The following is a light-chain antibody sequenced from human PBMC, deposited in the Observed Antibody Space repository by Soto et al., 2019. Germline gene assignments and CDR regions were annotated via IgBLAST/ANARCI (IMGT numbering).Light chain of an antibody. J-gene: IGLJ1*01. CDR3: QSYDSSLSGYV. CDR2: GNS. Sequence: QSVLTQPPSVSGAPGQRVTMSCTGSSSNIGAVYDVHWYQQLPGTAPKLLIYGNSNRPSGVPDRFSGSKSGTSASLAITGLQAEDEADYYCQSYDSSLSGYVFGTGTKLTVL. CDR1: SSNIGAVYD. V-gene: IGLV1-40*01.